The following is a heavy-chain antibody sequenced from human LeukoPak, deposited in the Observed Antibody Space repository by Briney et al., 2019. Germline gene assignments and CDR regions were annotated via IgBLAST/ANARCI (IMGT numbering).Heavy chain of an antibody. J-gene: IGHJ4*02. V-gene: IGHV4-39*07. CDR2: IYYSGDT. D-gene: IGHD1-26*01. CDR1: GGSMSSRSNY. Sequence: SDTLYLTCTVSGGSMSSRSNYWGWIRQPPGKRKEWIANIYYSGDTYYNPSLKSRVTISVDTSKNQFSLKLSSVAAADTAVYYCARDRSRWDLLPFDSWGQGTLVTVSS. CDR3: ARDRSRWDLLPFDS.